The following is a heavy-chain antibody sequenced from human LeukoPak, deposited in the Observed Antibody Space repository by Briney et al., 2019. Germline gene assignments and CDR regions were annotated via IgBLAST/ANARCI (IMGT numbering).Heavy chain of an antibody. D-gene: IGHD2-21*02. CDR2: ISSSSSYI. Sequence: GGSLRLSCAASGFTFSSYSMNWVRQAPRKGLEWVSSISSSSSYIYYADSVKGRFTISRDNAKNSLYLQMNSLRAEDTAVYYCASDVVVTADDAFDIWGQGTMVTVSS. CDR1: GFTFSSYS. CDR3: ASDVVVTADDAFDI. V-gene: IGHV3-21*01. J-gene: IGHJ3*02.